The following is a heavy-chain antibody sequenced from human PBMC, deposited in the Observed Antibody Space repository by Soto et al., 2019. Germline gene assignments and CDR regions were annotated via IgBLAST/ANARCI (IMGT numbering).Heavy chain of an antibody. CDR1: GFTFNTYW. CDR2: INSDGSST. J-gene: IGHJ5*01. D-gene: IGHD2-2*01. Sequence: GGSLRLSCAASGFTFNTYWMHWVRQAPGKGLVRVSRINSDGSSTSYADSVKGRFTISRDNAKNTLYLQMNRLRAEDTAVYSCTRNTGSRLDSWSQAILVTV. V-gene: IGHV3-74*01. CDR3: TRNTGSRLDS.